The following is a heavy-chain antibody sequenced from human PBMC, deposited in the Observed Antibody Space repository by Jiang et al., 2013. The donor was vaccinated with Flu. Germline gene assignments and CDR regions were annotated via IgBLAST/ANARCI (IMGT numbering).Heavy chain of an antibody. D-gene: IGHD4-23*01. J-gene: IGHJ3*02. CDR2: ILHTGGA. Sequence: GSGLVKPSQTLSLTCNVSGGSINSGGYSWNWLRQSPEKGLEWIGYILHTGGANYNPSLKSRVTISQDRSKNQFSLELGSVTLADTAVYFCARGKQSARWDDPFDIWGQGTVVTVSS. CDR1: GGSINSGGYS. CDR3: ARGKQSARWDDPFDI. V-gene: IGHV4-30-2*06.